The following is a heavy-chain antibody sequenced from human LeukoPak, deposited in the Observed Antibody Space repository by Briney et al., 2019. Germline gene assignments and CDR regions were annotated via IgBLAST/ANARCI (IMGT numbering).Heavy chain of an antibody. V-gene: IGHV3-74*01. J-gene: IGHJ4*02. CDR3: VRSRNYYESSVYYRSFYFDY. Sequence: GGSLRLSCAASGFTFSSYWMHWVRQVPGEGPVWVSRIQTDGTSTTYADSVKGRFTISRDNAENTLYLQMNSLRAEDTAVYYCVRSRNYYESSVYYRSFYFDYWGQGTLVTVSS. CDR2: IQTDGTST. D-gene: IGHD3-22*01. CDR1: GFTFSSYW.